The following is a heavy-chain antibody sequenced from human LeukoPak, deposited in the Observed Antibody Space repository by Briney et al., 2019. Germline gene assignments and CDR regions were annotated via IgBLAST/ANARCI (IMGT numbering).Heavy chain of an antibody. Sequence: GGSLRLSCAASGSTLSSYWMHWVRQARGKGLVWVSRINIDGTGTTYADSVRGRFTISRDNTKNTLYLQMNSLRAEDTAVYHCARHLTYGGWDSWGQGTLVTVSS. CDR2: INIDGTGT. V-gene: IGHV3-74*01. CDR1: GSTLSSYW. J-gene: IGHJ4*02. CDR3: ARHLTYGGWDS. D-gene: IGHD4-23*01.